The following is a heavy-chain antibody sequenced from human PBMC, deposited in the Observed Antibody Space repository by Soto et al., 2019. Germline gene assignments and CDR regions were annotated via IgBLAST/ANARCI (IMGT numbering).Heavy chain of an antibody. V-gene: IGHV3-72*01. CDR3: AQSSSSGYLSY. CDR1: GFTLSDYY. J-gene: IGHJ4*02. Sequence: EVQLVESGGGLVQPGGSLRLSCAAPGFTLSDYYIDWVRQAPGKGLEWVGRSRNKASGYTTEYAASVKVRFTISRDDSSNSLYLQMNSLKTEDPAVYFCAQSSSSGYLSYWGQGTLVTVSS. CDR2: SRNKASGYTT. D-gene: IGHD6-6*01.